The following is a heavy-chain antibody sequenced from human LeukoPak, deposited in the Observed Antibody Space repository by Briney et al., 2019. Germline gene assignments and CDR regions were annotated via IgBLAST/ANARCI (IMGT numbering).Heavy chain of an antibody. J-gene: IGHJ4*02. Sequence: SQTLSLTCAISGDSVSSDRAGWNWIRQSPSRGLEWLGRTYYRSKWFNDYAASVKGRIMINPDTSKNQFSLQLNSATPEDTAVYYCGRGGGAVDYWGQGTLVTVSS. CDR1: GDSVSSDRAG. CDR2: TYYRSKWFN. V-gene: IGHV6-1*01. CDR3: GRGGGAVDY. D-gene: IGHD2-15*01.